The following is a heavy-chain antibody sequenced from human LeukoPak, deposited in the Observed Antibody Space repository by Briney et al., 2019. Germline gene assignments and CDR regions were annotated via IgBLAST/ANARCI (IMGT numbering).Heavy chain of an antibody. CDR3: ARLPTGFPNWFDP. J-gene: IGHJ5*02. D-gene: IGHD7-27*01. CDR2: INYSGTT. Sequence: PSETLSLTCTVSGGSITSSSYTWGWIRQPPGKGLEWIGTINYSGTTYHNPSLKSRVTISVDTSKNQFSLKLNFVTAADTAVYYCARLPTGFPNWFDPWGRGTLVTVSS. CDR1: GGSITSSSYT. V-gene: IGHV4-39*01.